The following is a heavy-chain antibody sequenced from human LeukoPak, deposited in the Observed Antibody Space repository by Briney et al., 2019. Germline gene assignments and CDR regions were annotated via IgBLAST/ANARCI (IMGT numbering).Heavy chain of an antibody. CDR3: AKVRSRFFDY. J-gene: IGHJ4*02. Sequence: GGSLGLSCAASGFTFGSYAMSWVRQAPGKGLEWVSTIHSSGGDTYYADSVKGRFTISRDSSKNTLYLQMNSLRAEDTALYYCAKVRSRFFDYWGQGTLVTVSS. V-gene: IGHV3-23*01. CDR2: IHSSGGDT. D-gene: IGHD3-3*01. CDR1: GFTFGSYA.